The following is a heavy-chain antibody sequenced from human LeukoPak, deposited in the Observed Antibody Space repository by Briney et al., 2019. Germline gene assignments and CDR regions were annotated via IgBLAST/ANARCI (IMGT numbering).Heavy chain of an antibody. V-gene: IGHV3-66*01. CDR3: ARVDYGDYGFDY. CDR1: GFTVSNNY. J-gene: IGHJ4*02. Sequence: PGGSLRLSCAASGFTVSNNYMNWVRQAPGKGLEWVSVIYSGGSTYYADSVKGRFTISRDNSKNTLYLQMNSLRAEDTAVYYCARVDYGDYGFDYWGQGTLVTVSS. D-gene: IGHD4-17*01. CDR2: IYSGGST.